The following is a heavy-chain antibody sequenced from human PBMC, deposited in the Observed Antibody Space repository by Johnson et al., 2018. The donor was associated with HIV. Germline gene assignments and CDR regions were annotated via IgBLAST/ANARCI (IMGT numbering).Heavy chain of an antibody. V-gene: IGHV3-20*04. J-gene: IGHJ3*01. CDR2: INWNGGNT. CDR1: GFIFDDYG. CDR3: AKGEAQEGWIQVGSYAFDF. D-gene: IGHD5-12*01. Sequence: VQLVESGGGVLRPGASLRLSCEGFGFIFDDYGLNWVRQAPGKGLEWVSGINWNGGNTGYADSVKGRFTISRDNSRNTVYLEMRNLRTEETALYYCAKGEAQEGWIQVGSYAFDFWGRGTMVTVSS.